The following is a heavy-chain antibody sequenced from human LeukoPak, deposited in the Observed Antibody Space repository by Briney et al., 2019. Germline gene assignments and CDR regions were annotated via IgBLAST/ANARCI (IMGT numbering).Heavy chain of an antibody. CDR1: GYTFTGYY. J-gene: IGHJ4*02. CDR3: ARASYLYSSSLTDY. CDR2: INPNSGGT. V-gene: IGHV1-2*02. Sequence: GASVKVSCKASGYTFTGYYMHWVRQAPGQGLEWMGWINPNSGGTNYAQKFQGRVTMTRDTSISTAYMELSRLRSDDTAVYYCARASYLYSSSLTDYWGQGTLVTVSS. D-gene: IGHD6-13*01.